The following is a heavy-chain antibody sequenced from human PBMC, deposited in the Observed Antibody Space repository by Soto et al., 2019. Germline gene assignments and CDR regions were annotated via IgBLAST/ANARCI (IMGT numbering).Heavy chain of an antibody. D-gene: IGHD2-2*01. V-gene: IGHV4-39*01. CDR2: IYYSGST. CDR1: CGSISSSSYY. Sequence: SETLSLTCTFSCGSISSSSYYWGWIRQPPGKGLEWIGSIYYSGSTYYNPSLKSRVTISVDTSKNQFSLKLSSVTAADTAVYYCARQSKDCSSTSCYGGFDYWGQGTLVTVSS. CDR3: ARQSKDCSSTSCYGGFDY. J-gene: IGHJ4*02.